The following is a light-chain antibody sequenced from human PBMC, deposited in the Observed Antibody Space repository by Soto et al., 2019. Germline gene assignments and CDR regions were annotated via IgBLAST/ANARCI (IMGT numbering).Light chain of an antibody. CDR1: SSDVGSYNL. CDR3: CSYAGSSTFWV. Sequence: QSALTQPASVSGSPGQSITISCTGTSSDVGSYNLVSWYQQHPGKAPKLMIYEGSKRPSGVSNRFSGSKSGNTASLTLSGLQAEDEADYYCCSYAGSSTFWVFGGGTKRTVL. J-gene: IGLJ3*02. V-gene: IGLV2-23*03. CDR2: EGS.